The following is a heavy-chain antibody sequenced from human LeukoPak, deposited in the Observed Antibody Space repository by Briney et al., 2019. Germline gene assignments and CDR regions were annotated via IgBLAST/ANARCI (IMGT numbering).Heavy chain of an antibody. CDR2: IYTSGST. V-gene: IGHV4-4*07. D-gene: IGHD6-13*01. CDR1: GGSISSYY. J-gene: IGHJ4*02. CDR3: AREQQLVRGQVFTDY. Sequence: SETLSLTCTVSGGSISSYYWSWIRQPAGKGLEWIGRIYTSGSTNYNPSLQSRVTMSVDTSKNQFSLKLSSVTAADTAVYYCAREQQLVRGQVFTDYWGQGTLVTVSS.